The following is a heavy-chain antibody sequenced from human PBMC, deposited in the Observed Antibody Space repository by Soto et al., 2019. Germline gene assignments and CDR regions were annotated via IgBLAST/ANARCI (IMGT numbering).Heavy chain of an antibody. CDR2: ISGGGENT. D-gene: IGHD2-15*01. J-gene: IGHJ4*02. V-gene: IGHV3-23*01. CDR3: AKYAGLTPGGWYNFDY. CDR1: GFTFGNYA. Sequence: EVQLLESGGGLIQPGGSLRLSCAASGFTFGNYAMSWVRQTSGKGLEWVSTISGGGENTFYADSVKGRFTIYRENARNTVYLQMNSLRVEDAAIYYCAKYAGLTPGGWYNFDYWGQGTLVIVSS.